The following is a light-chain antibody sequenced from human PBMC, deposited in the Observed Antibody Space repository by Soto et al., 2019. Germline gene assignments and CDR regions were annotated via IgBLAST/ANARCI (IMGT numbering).Light chain of an antibody. CDR3: QQYNGYSGT. J-gene: IGKJ1*01. V-gene: IGKV3-20*01. Sequence: EIVLTQSPGTLSLSLGERATLSCRASQSVGSSYLAWYQQKPGQAPRLLIYGASSKATGIPDRFSGSGSGTEFTLTISSLLPDDFATYYCQQYNGYSGTFGQGTKVDI. CDR2: GAS. CDR1: QSVGSSY.